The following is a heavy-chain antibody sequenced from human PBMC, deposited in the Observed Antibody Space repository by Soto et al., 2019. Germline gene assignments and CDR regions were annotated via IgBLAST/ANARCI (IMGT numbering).Heavy chain of an antibody. J-gene: IGHJ3*01. V-gene: IGHV3-74*01. CDR2: IHSDGSST. CDR3: ARGDRGAFDL. CDR1: GFIFSDYY. D-gene: IGHD1-26*01. Sequence: GGSLRLSCATSGFIFSDYYMHWVRQAPGKGLVWVSRIHSDGSSTTYADFVKGRFIISRDNARNTVDLQMNSVRVEDTAVYYCARGDRGAFDLWGQGTVVTVSS.